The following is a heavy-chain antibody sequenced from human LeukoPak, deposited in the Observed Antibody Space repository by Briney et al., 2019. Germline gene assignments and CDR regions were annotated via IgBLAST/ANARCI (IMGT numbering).Heavy chain of an antibody. CDR2: INTDGSST. V-gene: IGHV3-74*01. CDR1: GFTFSSYW. CDR3: ARVLYDDGYYPYYFDY. D-gene: IGHD3-22*01. J-gene: IGHJ4*02. Sequence: GGSLRLSCAASGFTFSSYWMHWVRHAPGKGLVWVSRINTDGSSTSYADSVKGRFTISRDNAKNTLYLQMNSLRAEDTAVYYCARVLYDDGYYPYYFDYWGQGTLVTVSS.